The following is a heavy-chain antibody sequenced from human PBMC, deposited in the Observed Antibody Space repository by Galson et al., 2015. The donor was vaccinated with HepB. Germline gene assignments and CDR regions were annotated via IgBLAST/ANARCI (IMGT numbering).Heavy chain of an antibody. CDR2: NSAYNGNT. D-gene: IGHD3-10*01. V-gene: IGHV1-18*04. J-gene: IGHJ6*02. CDR1: GYTFTSYG. CDR3: ARDRLITMVRGAQYYYYYYGMDV. Sequence: SVKVCCKASGYTFTSYGISWGRQAPGQGVEWLGGNSAYNGNTNYAQNLQGRVTMTTDTSTSTAYMELRSLRSDDTAVYYCARDRLITMVRGAQYYYYYYGMDVWGPGTTVTVSS.